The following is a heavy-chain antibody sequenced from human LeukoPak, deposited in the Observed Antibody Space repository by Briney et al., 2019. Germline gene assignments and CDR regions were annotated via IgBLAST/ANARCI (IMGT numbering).Heavy chain of an antibody. Sequence: SETLSLTCAVYGGSFSGYYWSWIRQPPGKGLEWIGEINHSGSTNYNPSLKSRVTISVDTSKNQFSLKLSSVTAADTAVYYCARGRLVPNSDYVWGSHRRTNYFDYWGQGTLVTVSS. V-gene: IGHV4-34*01. CDR1: GGSFSGYY. CDR2: INHSGST. D-gene: IGHD3-16*02. J-gene: IGHJ4*02. CDR3: ARGRLVPNSDYVWGSHRRTNYFDY.